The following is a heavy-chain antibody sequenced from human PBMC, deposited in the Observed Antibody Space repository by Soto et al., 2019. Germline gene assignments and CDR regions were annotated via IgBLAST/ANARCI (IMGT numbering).Heavy chain of an antibody. CDR2: IKQDGSEK. CDR1: GFTFSSYW. CDR3: ARGGYYDFWSGPTRYYYGMDV. J-gene: IGHJ6*02. Sequence: GGSLRLSCAASGFTFSSYWMSWVRQAPGKGLEWVANIKQDGSEKCYVDSVKGRFTISRDNAKNSLYLQMNSLRAEDTAVYYCARGGYYDFWSGPTRYYYGMDVWGQGTTVTVS. D-gene: IGHD3-3*01. V-gene: IGHV3-7*03.